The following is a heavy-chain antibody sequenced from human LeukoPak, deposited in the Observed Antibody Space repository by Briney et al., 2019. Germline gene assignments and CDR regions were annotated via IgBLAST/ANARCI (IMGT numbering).Heavy chain of an antibody. D-gene: IGHD3-22*01. CDR3: ARQYYYDSSGYYYLQYYFDY. Sequence: SETLSLTCTVSGGSISSSSYYWGWIRQPPGTGLEWIGSIYYSGSTYYNPSLKSRVTISVDTSKNQFSLKLSSVTAADTAVYYCARQYYYDSSGYYYLQYYFDYWGQGTLVTVSS. CDR2: IYYSGST. J-gene: IGHJ4*02. V-gene: IGHV4-39*01. CDR1: GGSISSSSYY.